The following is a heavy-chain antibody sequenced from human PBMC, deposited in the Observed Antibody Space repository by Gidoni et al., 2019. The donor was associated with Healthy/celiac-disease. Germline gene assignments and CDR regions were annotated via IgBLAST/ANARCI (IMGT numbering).Heavy chain of an antibody. J-gene: IGHJ6*02. CDR2: ISWDGGST. V-gene: IGHV3-43D*04. CDR3: ARAPGNYYGMDV. CDR1: GFTFDDYA. Sequence: EVQLVESGGVVVQPGGSMSLSWAASGFTFDDYAMHWVRQAPGKGLEWVSLISWDGGSTYYADSVKGRFTISRDNSKNSLYLQMNSLRAEDTALYYCARAPGNYYGMDVWGQGTTVTVSS.